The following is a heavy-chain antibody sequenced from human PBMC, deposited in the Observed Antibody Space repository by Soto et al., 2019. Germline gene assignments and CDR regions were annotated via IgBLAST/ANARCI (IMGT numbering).Heavy chain of an antibody. Sequence: SETLSLTCTVSGGSMSPNYWAWMRQPPGKGLEWVGYIYYAGSTSYNPSLKSRVTLSLETSKSQFSLRLTSVTASDTAVYYCGGLGNYYQSLDPWGQGTLIT. CDR2: IYYAGST. V-gene: IGHV4-59*08. CDR3: GGLGNYYQSLDP. J-gene: IGHJ5*02. CDR1: GGSMSPNY. D-gene: IGHD3-22*01.